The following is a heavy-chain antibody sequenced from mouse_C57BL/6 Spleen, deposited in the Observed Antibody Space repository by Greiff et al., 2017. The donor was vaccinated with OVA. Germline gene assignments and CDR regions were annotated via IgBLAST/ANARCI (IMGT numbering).Heavy chain of an antibody. D-gene: IGHD2-3*01. CDR3: ARDNDYFDY. CDR1: GFTFSSYA. J-gene: IGHJ2*01. V-gene: IGHV5-4*01. CDR2: ISDGGSYT. Sequence: EVHLVESGGGLVKPGGSLKLSCAASGFTFSSYAMSWVRQTPEKRLEWVATISDGGSYTYYPDNVKGRFTISRDNAKNNRYLQMSHLKSEDTAMYYCARDNDYFDYWGQGTTLTVSA.